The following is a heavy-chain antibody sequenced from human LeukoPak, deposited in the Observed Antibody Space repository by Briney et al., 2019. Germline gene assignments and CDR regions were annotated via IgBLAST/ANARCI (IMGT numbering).Heavy chain of an antibody. J-gene: IGHJ4*02. D-gene: IGHD4-17*01. V-gene: IGHV4-30-4*01. CDR3: ARVANGDYFDF. Sequence: SETLSLTCTVSGGSISNSDYYWSWIRQSPGKGLEWVGYIYFNGYTYYSPSLRSRLAISIDTSKNHFSLNLTSVTAADTAVYYCARVANGDYFDFWGQGTLVTVSS. CDR1: GGSISNSDYY. CDR2: IYFNGYT.